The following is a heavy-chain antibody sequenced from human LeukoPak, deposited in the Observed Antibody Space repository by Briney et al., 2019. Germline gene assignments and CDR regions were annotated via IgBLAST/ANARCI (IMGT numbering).Heavy chain of an antibody. CDR3: ARGYAPYSDYVYWFDP. D-gene: IGHD4-11*01. V-gene: IGHV7-4-1*02. CDR2: VNTNTGNP. Sequence: ASVKVSCKASGNTFNSYAMNWVRQAPGQGLEWMGWVNTNTGNPTYAQGFTGRFVFSFDTSVSTAYLQISSLKAEDTAVYYCARGYAPYSDYVYWFDPWGQGTLVTVSS. CDR1: GNTFNSYA. J-gene: IGHJ5*02.